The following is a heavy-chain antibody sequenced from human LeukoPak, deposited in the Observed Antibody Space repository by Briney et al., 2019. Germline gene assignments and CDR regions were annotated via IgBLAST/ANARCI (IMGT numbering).Heavy chain of an antibody. Sequence: GGSLRLSCTASGVTFGNYVMHWVRQAPGKGLHWVAVISSDGSNEEYADSVKGRFTISRDNSKHTLYLQMNSLRAEDTAVYYCARGPDYYEKYFGLWGLGTLVTVSS. V-gene: IGHV3-30-3*01. CDR3: ARGPDYYEKYFGL. CDR1: GVTFGNYV. CDR2: ISSDGSNE. D-gene: IGHD3-16*01. J-gene: IGHJ2*01.